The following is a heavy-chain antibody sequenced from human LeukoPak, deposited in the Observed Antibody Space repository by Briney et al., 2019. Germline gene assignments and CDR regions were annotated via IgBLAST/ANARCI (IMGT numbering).Heavy chain of an antibody. CDR1: GFTFDDYA. Sequence: GGSLRLSCAASGFTFDDYAMHWVRQAPGKGLEWVSGISWDSGSIGYADSVKGRFTISRDNAKNSLYLQMNSLRAEDTALYYCAKDSGRFLEWLPDAFDIWGQGTMVTVSS. CDR3: AKDSGRFLEWLPDAFDI. D-gene: IGHD3-3*01. J-gene: IGHJ3*02. V-gene: IGHV3-9*01. CDR2: ISWDSGSI.